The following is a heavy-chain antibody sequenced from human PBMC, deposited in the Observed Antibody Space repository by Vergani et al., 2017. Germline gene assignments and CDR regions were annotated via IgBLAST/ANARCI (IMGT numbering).Heavy chain of an antibody. V-gene: IGHV3-30*04. J-gene: IGHJ4*02. CDR1: GFTFSSYA. CDR3: ARGGGSIAARPGDY. CDR2: ISYDGSNK. D-gene: IGHD6-6*01. Sequence: QVQLVESGGGVVQPGRSLRLSCAASGFTFSSYAMHWVRQAPGKGLEWVAVISYDGSNKYYADSVKGRFTISRDNSKNTLYLQMISLRAEDTAVYYCARGGGSIAARPGDYWGQGTLVTVSS.